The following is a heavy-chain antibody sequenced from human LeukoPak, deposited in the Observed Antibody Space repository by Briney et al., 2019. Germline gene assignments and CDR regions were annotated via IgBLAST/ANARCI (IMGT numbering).Heavy chain of an antibody. J-gene: IGHJ4*02. CDR1: GFTFGSYS. CDR3: ARDGAVAGRDY. V-gene: IGHV3-21*01. CDR2: ISSSSSYI. Sequence: GGSLRLSCAASGFTFGSYSMNWVRQAPGKGLEWVSSISSSSSYIYYADSVKGRFTISRDNAKNSLYLQMNSLRAEDTAVYYCARDGAVAGRDYWGQGTLVTVSS. D-gene: IGHD6-19*01.